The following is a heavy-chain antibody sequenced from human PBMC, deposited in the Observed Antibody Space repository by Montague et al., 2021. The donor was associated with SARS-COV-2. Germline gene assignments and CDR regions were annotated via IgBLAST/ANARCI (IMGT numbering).Heavy chain of an antibody. CDR2: IKSKTDGGTT. D-gene: IGHD3-10*01. Sequence: SLRLSCAASGFTFSNAWMSWVRQAPGKGLEWVGRIKSKTDGGTTDYAAPVKGRFTISRDDSKNTLYLRMNSLKTEDTAVYYCTTVWSAYYYYYYMDVWGKGTTVTVSS. CDR1: GFTFSNAW. CDR3: TTVWSAYYYYYYMDV. V-gene: IGHV3-15*01. J-gene: IGHJ6*03.